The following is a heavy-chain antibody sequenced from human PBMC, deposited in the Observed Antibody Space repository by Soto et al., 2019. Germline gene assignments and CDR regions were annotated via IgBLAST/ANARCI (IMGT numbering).Heavy chain of an antibody. Sequence: SETLSLTCTVSGGSISSGGYYWSWIRQHPGKGLEWIGYIYYSGSTYYNPSLKSRVTISVDTSKNQFSLKLSSVTAADTAVYYCARDRVFYCSGGGCHLLDYWGQGTLVTVSS. CDR3: ARDRVFYCSGGGCHLLDY. V-gene: IGHV4-31*03. D-gene: IGHD2-15*01. CDR1: GGSISSGGYY. CDR2: IYYSGST. J-gene: IGHJ4*02.